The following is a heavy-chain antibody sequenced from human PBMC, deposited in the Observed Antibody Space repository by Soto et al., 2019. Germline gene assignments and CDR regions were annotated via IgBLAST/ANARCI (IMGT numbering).Heavy chain of an antibody. J-gene: IGHJ4*02. Sequence: SETLSLTCTVSGGSITGYHWTWIRQPPGKGPEWIGYIYYSGSTNYNPSLKSRVTISVDTSKNQFSLKLSSVTAADTAVYYCARRFEYSSSSYFDYWGQGTLVTVSS. CDR2: IYYSGST. D-gene: IGHD6-6*01. CDR1: GGSITGYH. CDR3: ARRFEYSSSSYFDY. V-gene: IGHV4-59*08.